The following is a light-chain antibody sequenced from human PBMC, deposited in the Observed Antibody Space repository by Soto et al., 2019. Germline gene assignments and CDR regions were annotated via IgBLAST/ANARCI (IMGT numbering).Light chain of an antibody. CDR1: QSIKNW. CDR2: EAS. CDR3: QQYNSFTQWT. Sequence: DIQMTQSPSTLSASVGDRVTISCRASQSIKNWLAWYQQKPGKAAKVLIYEASTLESGVPSRFSGSGSGTVFLLISSLQPDDFATYYCQQYNSFTQWTFGHGTKVDIK. V-gene: IGKV1-5*01. J-gene: IGKJ1*01.